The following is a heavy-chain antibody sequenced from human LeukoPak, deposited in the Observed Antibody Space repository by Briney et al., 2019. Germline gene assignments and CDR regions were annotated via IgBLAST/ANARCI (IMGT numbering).Heavy chain of an antibody. J-gene: IGHJ4*02. Sequence: GGSLRLSCAVSGLTFNNYAMSWVRQAPGKGLEWVSGISGRGASKYYADSVKGRFTISRDNSKNTLYLQMNSLKAEDTAVYYCAKGVVVAPDVTPFDYWGQGTLVTVSS. D-gene: IGHD2-2*01. CDR3: AKGVVVAPDVTPFDY. V-gene: IGHV3-23*01. CDR1: GLTFNNYA. CDR2: ISGRGASK.